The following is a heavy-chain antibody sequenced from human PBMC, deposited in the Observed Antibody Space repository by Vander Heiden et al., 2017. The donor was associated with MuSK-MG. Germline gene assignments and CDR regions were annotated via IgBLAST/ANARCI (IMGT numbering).Heavy chain of an antibody. J-gene: IGHJ4*02. CDR1: GFTFYEYA. CDR3: AKDVEFDAGAPVH. D-gene: IGHD1-1*01. Sequence: EVHLVESGGGVVQPGESLGLSCAASGFTFYEYAIHWVRQVPGKGLDWISFISGDGANTYYADSVKGRFTISRDNNNTSLFLQMDSLTAEDTALYYCAKDVEFDAGAPVHWGLGTLVTVSS. V-gene: IGHV3-43*02. CDR2: ISGDGANT.